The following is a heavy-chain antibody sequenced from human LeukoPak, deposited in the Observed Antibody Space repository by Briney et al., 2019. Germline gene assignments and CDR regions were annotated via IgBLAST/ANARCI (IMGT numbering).Heavy chain of an antibody. J-gene: IGHJ6*04. CDR3: ARDGHSSSWYSEYYYYYGMDV. CDR1: GYTFTSYG. CDR2: ISPYNGNT. V-gene: IGHV1-18*04. Sequence: ASVKVSGKVSGYTFTSYGISWVRQAPGQGLEWMGWISPYNGNTNHAQRLQGRVTMTTDTSTNTAYMELRSLRSDDTAVYYCARDGHSSSWYSEYYYYYGMDVWGKGTTVTVSS. D-gene: IGHD6-13*01.